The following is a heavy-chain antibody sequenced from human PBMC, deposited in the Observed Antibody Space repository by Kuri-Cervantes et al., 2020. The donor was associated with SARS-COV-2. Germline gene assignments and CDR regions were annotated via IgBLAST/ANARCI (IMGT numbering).Heavy chain of an antibody. CDR3: ARQMMSSITIFGVVITRNWFDP. J-gene: IGHJ5*02. V-gene: IGHV4-59*08. D-gene: IGHD3-3*01. CDR2: IYYSGST. CDR1: GSSISSYY. Sequence: GSLRLSCTVSGSSISSYYWSWIRQPPGKGLEWIGYIYYSGSTYYNPSLKSRVTISVDTSKNQFSLKLSSVTAADTAVYYCARQMMSSITIFGVVITRNWFDPWGQGTLVTVSS.